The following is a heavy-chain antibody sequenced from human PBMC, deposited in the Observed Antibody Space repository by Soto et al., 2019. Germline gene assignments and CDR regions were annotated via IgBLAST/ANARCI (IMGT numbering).Heavy chain of an antibody. CDR1: GYTFTSYA. CDR3: PRDLPPVDY. Sequence: QVQLVQSGAEVKKPGASVKVSCKASGYTFTSYAISWVRQAPGQGLEWMGWISAYNGNTNYAQKLQGKDTITTDTSTSTAYMKLSSLKADDTAGYYSPRDLPPVDYWGQGTLVTVSS. V-gene: IGHV1-18*01. CDR2: ISAYNGNT. J-gene: IGHJ4*02.